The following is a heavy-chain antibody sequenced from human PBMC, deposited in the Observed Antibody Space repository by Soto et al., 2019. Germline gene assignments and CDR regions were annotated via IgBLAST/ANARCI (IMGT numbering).Heavy chain of an antibody. CDR1: GDAISNYY. CDR3: ARGTRALITSFFAY. Sequence: LQESGPRLVKPSETLSLNCSVSGDAISNYYWSWIRQTPGRGLEWIGCVHESGSTDYNPSLRGRVIISLHTSKSQFSLSLRSATAADTATYYCARGTRALITSFFAYWGQGIPVIVSS. J-gene: IGHJ4*02. CDR2: VHESGST. D-gene: IGHD1-20*01. V-gene: IGHV4-59*03.